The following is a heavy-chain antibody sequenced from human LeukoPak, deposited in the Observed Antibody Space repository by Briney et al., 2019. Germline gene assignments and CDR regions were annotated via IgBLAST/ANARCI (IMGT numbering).Heavy chain of an antibody. Sequence: PSETLSLTCTVSGYSISSGYYWGWIRQPPGKGLEWIGSIYHSGSTYYNPSLKSRVTISVDTSKNQFSLKLSSVTAADTAVYYCARERGSSWGYYFDYWGQGTLVTVSS. J-gene: IGHJ4*02. V-gene: IGHV4-38-2*02. D-gene: IGHD6-13*01. CDR2: IYHSGST. CDR1: GYSISSGYY. CDR3: ARERGSSWGYYFDY.